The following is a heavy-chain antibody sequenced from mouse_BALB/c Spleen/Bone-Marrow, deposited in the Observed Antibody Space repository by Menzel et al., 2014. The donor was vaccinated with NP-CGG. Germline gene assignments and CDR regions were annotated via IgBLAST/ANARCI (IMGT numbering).Heavy chain of an antibody. CDR1: GYAFSRSW. J-gene: IGHJ4*01. Sequence: VKLMESGPELVKPGASVKISCKASGYAFSRSWMPWVKPRPGQGLEWIGRISPGDGDTTYNGKFKGKATLTADKSSSTAYMQLSSLTSVDSAVYFCARSDGYRDMDYWGQGTSVTVSS. CDR3: ARSDGYRDMDY. D-gene: IGHD2-3*01. V-gene: IGHV1-82*01. CDR2: ISPGDGDT.